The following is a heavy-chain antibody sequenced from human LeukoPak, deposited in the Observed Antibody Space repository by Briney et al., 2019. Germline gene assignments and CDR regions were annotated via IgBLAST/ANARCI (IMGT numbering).Heavy chain of an antibody. D-gene: IGHD3-9*01. CDR2: INPKIGGT. V-gene: IGHV1-2*02. CDR1: GYTFTDYY. CDR3: ARMTGYYYYMDV. Sequence: ASVTVSCKASGYTFTDYYIHWVRQAPGQGLEWMGYINPKIGGTNYAQKFQGRVTMTRDTSISTAYMELSRLRSDDTAVYYCARMTGYYYYMDVWGKGTTVTVSS. J-gene: IGHJ6*03.